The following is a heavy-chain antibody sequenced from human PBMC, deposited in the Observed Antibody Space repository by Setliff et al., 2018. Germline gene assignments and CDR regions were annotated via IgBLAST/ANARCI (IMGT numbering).Heavy chain of an antibody. Sequence: SETLSLTCTVSGSSFSSYSWSWIRPPPGKGLEWIGYKYYSGSTNSNPSLKSRVTISVDTSKNQFSLKLSSVTAADTAVYYCARWRVRDSGYYPRLSYMDVWGKGTTVTVSS. V-gene: IGHV4-59*08. CDR1: GSSFSSYS. CDR2: KYYSGST. CDR3: ARWRVRDSGYYPRLSYMDV. J-gene: IGHJ6*03. D-gene: IGHD3-22*01.